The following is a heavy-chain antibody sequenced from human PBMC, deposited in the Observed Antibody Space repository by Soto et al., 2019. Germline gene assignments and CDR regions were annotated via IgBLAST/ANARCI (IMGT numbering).Heavy chain of an antibody. D-gene: IGHD2-8*02. V-gene: IGHV4-34*01. CDR1: GFTFSRHA. CDR2: INHSGST. Sequence: PGGSLRLSCTASGFTFSRHAMTWIRQPPGTGLEWIGEINHSGSTNYNPSLKSRVTISVDTSKNQFSLKLTSVTAADTAVYYCARDKITGLFDYWGQGTLVTVSS. J-gene: IGHJ4*02. CDR3: ARDKITGLFDY.